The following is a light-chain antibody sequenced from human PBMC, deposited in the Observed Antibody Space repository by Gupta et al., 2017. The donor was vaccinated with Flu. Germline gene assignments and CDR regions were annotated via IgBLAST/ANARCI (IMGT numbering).Light chain of an antibody. J-gene: IGLJ3*02. Sequence: SALTPPPSVSGSPGQPVPTSCAGTSRGVDGYKYVSWYQQHPGKAPKLMIYEVSNRPSGVSNRFSGSKSGNTASLTIPGLQAEDEADYYCGSYTSRSTLQVFGAGTKLTVL. CDR3: GSYTSRSTLQV. CDR1: SRGVDGYKY. CDR2: EVS. V-gene: IGLV2-14*01.